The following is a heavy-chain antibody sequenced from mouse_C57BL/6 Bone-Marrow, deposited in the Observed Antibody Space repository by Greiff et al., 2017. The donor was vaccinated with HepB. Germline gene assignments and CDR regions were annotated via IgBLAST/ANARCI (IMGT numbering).Heavy chain of an antibody. CDR3: AKTTVVGDWYFDV. J-gene: IGHJ1*03. D-gene: IGHD1-1*01. CDR1: GYTFTSYW. CDR2: INPSSGYT. V-gene: IGHV1-7*01. Sequence: QVHVKQSGAELAKPGASVKLSCKASGYTFTSYWMHWVKQRPGQGLEWIGYINPSSGYTKYNQKFKDKATLTADKSSSTAYMQLSSLTYEDSAVYYCAKTTVVGDWYFDVWGTGTTVTVSS.